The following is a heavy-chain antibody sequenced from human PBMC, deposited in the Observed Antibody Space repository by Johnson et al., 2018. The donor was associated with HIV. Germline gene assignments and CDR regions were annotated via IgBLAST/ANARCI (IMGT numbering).Heavy chain of an antibody. CDR3: VSSGCQRCAFDI. Sequence: MQLVESGGGVVQPGRSLRLSCAASGFTFSSYAMHWVRQAPGKGLEWVSVIYSGGKTYYADSVKGRFTISRDNSKNTLYLQMNSLKAEDTAVYYCVSSGCQRCAFDIWGQGTMVTVSS. J-gene: IGHJ3*02. V-gene: IGHV3-66*01. CDR1: GFTFSSYA. CDR2: IYSGGKT. D-gene: IGHD6-19*01.